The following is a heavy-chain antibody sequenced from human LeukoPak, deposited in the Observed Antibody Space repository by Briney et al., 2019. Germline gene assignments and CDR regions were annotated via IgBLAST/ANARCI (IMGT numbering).Heavy chain of an antibody. CDR3: ARARHYRYSETYDSDY. J-gene: IGHJ4*02. Sequence: ASVKVSCKASGYTFSSYYIHWVRQAPGQGLEWMGIINPSGGSTNYAQKFQGRVTMTRDTSTSTVYMELSSLRSEGTAIYYCARARHYRYSETYDSDYWGQGTLVTVSS. CDR2: INPSGGST. D-gene: IGHD1-26*01. CDR1: GYTFSSYY. V-gene: IGHV1-46*01.